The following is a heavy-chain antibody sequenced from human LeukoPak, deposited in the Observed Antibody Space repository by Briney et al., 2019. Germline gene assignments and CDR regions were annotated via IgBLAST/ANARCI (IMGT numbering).Heavy chain of an antibody. D-gene: IGHD3-9*01. J-gene: IGHJ4*02. CDR2: IIPIFGTA. CDR3: ARDSTAYYDILTPFDY. CDR1: GGSFSNQA. Sequence: ASVKVSCKASGGSFSNQAITWVRQAPGQGLEWMGGIIPIFGTANYAQKFQGRVTITADESTSTAYMELSSLRSEDTAVYYCARDSTAYYDILTPFDYWGQGTLVTVSS. V-gene: IGHV1-69*01.